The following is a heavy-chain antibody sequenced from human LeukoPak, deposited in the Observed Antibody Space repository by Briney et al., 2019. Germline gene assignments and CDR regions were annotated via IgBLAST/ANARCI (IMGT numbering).Heavy chain of an antibody. Sequence: GESLKISCKGSGYNFTNYWIGWVRQMPGKGLEWMGIIYPGDSDTRYSPSFQGQVTISADKSFSIAYLQWSSLKASDTAMFYCARRRDVGAAKSFDYWGQGTLVTVSS. CDR3: ARRRDVGAAKSFDY. J-gene: IGHJ4*02. V-gene: IGHV5-51*01. CDR2: IYPGDSDT. CDR1: GYNFTNYW. D-gene: IGHD6-13*01.